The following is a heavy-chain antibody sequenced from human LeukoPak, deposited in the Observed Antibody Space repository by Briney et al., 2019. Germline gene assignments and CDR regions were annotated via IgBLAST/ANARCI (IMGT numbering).Heavy chain of an antibody. CDR2: ISSSGSTI. CDR3: ARLAYGSEPYGMDV. V-gene: IGHV3-48*03. CDR1: GFTFSSYE. Sequence: GESLRLSCAASGFTFSSYEMNWVRQAPGKGLEWVSYISSSGSTIYYADSVKGRFTISRDNAKNSLYLQMNSLRAEDTAVYYCARLAYGSEPYGMDVWGKGTTVTVSS. J-gene: IGHJ6*04. D-gene: IGHD3-10*01.